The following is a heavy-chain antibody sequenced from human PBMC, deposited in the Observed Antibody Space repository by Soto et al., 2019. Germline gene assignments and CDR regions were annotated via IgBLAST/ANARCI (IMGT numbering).Heavy chain of an antibody. CDR1: GYRFTAYY. CDR3: ARSPPLRECPGGDCSHFDF. J-gene: IGHJ4*02. D-gene: IGHD2-21*02. V-gene: IGHV1-46*04. CDR2: INPSSGVS. Sequence: QVQLVQSGAEVQKPGASVKASCKASGYRFTAYYMHWVRQAPGQGLEWMAIINPSSGVSTYAQRLQGRFTMTRDTSTSTVYMELSRLRSEDTAVYYCARSPPLRECPGGDCSHFDFWGQGTLVTVSS.